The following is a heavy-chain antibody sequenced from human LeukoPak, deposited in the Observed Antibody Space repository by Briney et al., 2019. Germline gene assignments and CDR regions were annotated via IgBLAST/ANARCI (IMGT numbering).Heavy chain of an antibody. CDR1: VYTFTNYD. CDR3: ARGVDSSSWYRFHY. Sequence: ASVTVSFKASVYTFTNYDINWVRQATGQGLEWMGWMNPNSGKTGYAQKFQGRVTLTRNTSISTAYMELSSLRSEDTAVYYCARGVDSSSWYRFHYWGQGTLVTVSS. V-gene: IGHV1-8*03. CDR2: MNPNSGKT. J-gene: IGHJ4*02. D-gene: IGHD6-13*01.